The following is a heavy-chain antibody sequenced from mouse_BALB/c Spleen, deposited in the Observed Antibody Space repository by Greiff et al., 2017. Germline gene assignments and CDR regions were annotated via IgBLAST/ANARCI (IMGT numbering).Heavy chain of an antibody. CDR2: ISYDGSN. Sequence: EVQRVESGPGLVKPSQSLSLTCSVTGYSITSGYYWNWIRQFPGNKLEWMGYISYDGSNNYNPSLKNRISITRDTSKNQFFLKLNSVTTEDTATYYCARVEGYYGSSPVFAYWGQGTLVTVSA. CDR1: GYSITSGYY. J-gene: IGHJ3*01. D-gene: IGHD1-1*01. CDR3: ARVEGYYGSSPVFAY. V-gene: IGHV3-6*02.